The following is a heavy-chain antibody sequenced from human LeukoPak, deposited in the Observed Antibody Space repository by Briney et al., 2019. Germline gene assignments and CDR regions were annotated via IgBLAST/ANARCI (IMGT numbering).Heavy chain of an antibody. D-gene: IGHD3-3*01. CDR3: AASGTIFGVVIGYYHY. CDR2: IVVGSGNT. CDR1: GFTFTSSA. J-gene: IGHJ4*02. V-gene: IGHV1-58*02. Sequence: SVKVSCKASGFTFTSSAMQWVRQARGQRLEWIGWIVVGSGNTNYAQKFQERVTITRDMSTSTAYMELSSLRSEDTAVYYCAASGTIFGVVIGYYHYWGQGTLVTVSS.